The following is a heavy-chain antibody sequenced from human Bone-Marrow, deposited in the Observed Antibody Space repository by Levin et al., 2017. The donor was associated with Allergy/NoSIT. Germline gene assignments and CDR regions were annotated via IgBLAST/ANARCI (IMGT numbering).Heavy chain of an antibody. V-gene: IGHV3-30-3*01. D-gene: IGHD4-17*01. J-gene: IGHJ5*02. CDR3: ARDHGDTVGWFDP. CDR1: GFTFNSNA. Sequence: GESLKISCAASGFTFNSNAMHWVRQAPGKGLEWVAVISYDGTDKYYADSVKGRFTISRDNSKNTLYLQMNSLRNEDTATYYCARDHGDTVGWFDPWGQGTLVTVSS. CDR2: ISYDGTDK.